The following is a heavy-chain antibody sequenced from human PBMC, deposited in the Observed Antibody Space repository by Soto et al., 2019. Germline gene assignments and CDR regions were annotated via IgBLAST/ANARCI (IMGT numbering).Heavy chain of an antibody. Sequence: EVQLVESGGGLVQPGRSLTLSCAASGFTFDDYAMHWVRQAPGKGLEWVSGISWNSGSIGYADSVKGRFTISRDNAKNSLYLQMNSLRAEDTALYYCAKGYDFWSGTIDYWGQGTLVTVSS. J-gene: IGHJ4*02. D-gene: IGHD3-3*01. CDR2: ISWNSGSI. CDR1: GFTFDDYA. CDR3: AKGYDFWSGTIDY. V-gene: IGHV3-9*01.